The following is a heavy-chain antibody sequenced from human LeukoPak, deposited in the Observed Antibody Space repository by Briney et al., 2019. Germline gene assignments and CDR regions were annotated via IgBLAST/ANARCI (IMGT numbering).Heavy chain of an antibody. Sequence: GRSLRLSCAVSGFTFDDYAMHWVRQAPGKGLEWVSGISWNSGSIGYADSVKGRFTISRDNAKNSLYLQMNSLRAEDMALYYCAKGDNYDFWSGYPDYWGQGTLVTVSS. D-gene: IGHD3-3*01. CDR2: ISWNSGSI. CDR3: AKGDNYDFWSGYPDY. CDR1: GFTFDDYA. J-gene: IGHJ4*02. V-gene: IGHV3-9*03.